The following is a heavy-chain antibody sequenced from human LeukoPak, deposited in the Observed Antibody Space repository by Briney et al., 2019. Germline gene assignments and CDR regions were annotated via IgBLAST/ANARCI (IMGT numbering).Heavy chain of an antibody. J-gene: IGHJ3*02. Sequence: PGGSLRLSCTASGFTFNSFAMNWVRQAPGKGLEWVSTISATGGDTYYADSVKGRFTISRDNAKNSLYLQMNSLRAEDTAVYYCAIPSSSWYPDAFDIWGQGTMVTVSS. CDR2: ISATGGDT. CDR1: GFTFNSFA. D-gene: IGHD6-13*01. CDR3: AIPSSSWYPDAFDI. V-gene: IGHV3-21*01.